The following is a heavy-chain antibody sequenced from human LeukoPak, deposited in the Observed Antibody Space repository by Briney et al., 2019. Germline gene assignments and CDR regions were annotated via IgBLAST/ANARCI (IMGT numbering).Heavy chain of an antibody. CDR3: YCRDDLPA. Sequence: PGGSLRLSCSAPGFTVTHYAMHWVRQAPGKGLEYVSAVDANGRTTYYADSVKGRFTISRDDSKNTLYLHMSSLRPEDTAIYYCYCRDDLPAWGQGTLVTISS. CDR1: GFTVTHYA. J-gene: IGHJ5*02. CDR2: VDANGRTT. V-gene: IGHV3-64D*06. D-gene: IGHD5-24*01.